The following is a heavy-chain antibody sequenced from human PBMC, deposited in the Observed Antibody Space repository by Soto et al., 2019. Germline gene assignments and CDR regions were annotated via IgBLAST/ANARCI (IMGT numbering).Heavy chain of an antibody. CDR1: GGTFSRHS. D-gene: IGHD3-22*01. J-gene: IGHJ4*02. CDR3: ARDGPLYDNNNYYYLY. V-gene: IGHV1-69*01. Sequence: QVQLVQSGAEVKKPGSSVKVSCKASGGTFSRHSINWVRQAPGQGLEWMGGIIPMFGKPNYAQKFQGRVTITADESKRTVYMELSSLRSEDPAVYYCARDGPLYDNNNYYYLYWGQGTLVTVSS. CDR2: IIPMFGKP.